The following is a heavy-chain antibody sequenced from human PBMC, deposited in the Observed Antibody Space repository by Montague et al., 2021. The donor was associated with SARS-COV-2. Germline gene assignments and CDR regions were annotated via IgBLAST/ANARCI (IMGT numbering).Heavy chain of an antibody. CDR2: IYHDGST. V-gene: IGHV4-4*02. CDR3: ARFTSTGSGSYYIFDY. Sequence: SETLSPTCTVSGGGSISSSHWWSWVRQPPGKGLEWIGEIYHDGSTNHNPSLKSRLTISVDKSKNQFSLKLSSVTAADTAVYYCARFTSTGSGSYYIFDYWGQGTLVTVSS. D-gene: IGHD1-26*01. CDR1: GGGSISSSHW. J-gene: IGHJ4*02.